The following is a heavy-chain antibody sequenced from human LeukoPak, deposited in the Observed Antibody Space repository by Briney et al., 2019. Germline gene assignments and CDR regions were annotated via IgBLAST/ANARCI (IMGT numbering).Heavy chain of an antibody. CDR1: GFTFSTFA. CDR2: ISYDGTNE. J-gene: IGHJ5*02. V-gene: IGHV3-30-3*01. CDR3: VRDPGYYLFDN. D-gene: IGHD2-21*01. Sequence: PGGSLRLSCAASGFTFSTFAMHWVRQAPGKGLEWVALISYDGTNEYYADSVKGRFTISRDNSKNTLNLQMNSLRAEDTAVYYCVRDPGYYLFDNWGQGTLVTVSS.